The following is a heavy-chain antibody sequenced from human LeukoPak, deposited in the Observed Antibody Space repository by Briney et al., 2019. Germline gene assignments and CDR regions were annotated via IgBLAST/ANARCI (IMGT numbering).Heavy chain of an antibody. J-gene: IGHJ4*02. CDR2: SYIGGST. V-gene: IGHV4-4*07. CDR3: SRDRRKTEAGIDS. D-gene: IGHD6-13*01. CDR1: VDSISSYS. Sequence: WEPLSSTGTSSVDSISSYSWSWIRQPRGRGLGWFGISYIGGSTNYTPSLKGRFTISRDTSNSTLSLRMTSMTAADTAVYYCSRDRRKTEAGIDSWGQGTLVTVSS.